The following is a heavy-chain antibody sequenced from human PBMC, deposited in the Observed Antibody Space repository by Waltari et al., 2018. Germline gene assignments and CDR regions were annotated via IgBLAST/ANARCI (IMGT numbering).Heavy chain of an antibody. Sequence: EAQQVESGGALVQTGGSLRLSCVVSGFTLSNYWMSWVRQAPGKGLEWVANINKDGTETYYVDSVRGRFTISKDDAKNSVYLQMNSLKVEDTAVYYCIRDYGSPYWGQGTLVTVSS. J-gene: IGHJ4*02. D-gene: IGHD6-19*01. CDR3: IRDYGSPY. V-gene: IGHV3-7*03. CDR2: INKDGTET. CDR1: GFTLSNYW.